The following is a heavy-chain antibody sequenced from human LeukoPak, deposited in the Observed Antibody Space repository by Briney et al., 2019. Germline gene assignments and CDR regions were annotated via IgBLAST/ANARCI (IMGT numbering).Heavy chain of an antibody. CDR2: INPNSGGT. Sequence: GASVKVFCKASGYTFTGYYMHWVRQAPGQGLEWMGWINPNSGGTNYAQKFQGRVTMTRDTSISTAYMELSRLRSDDTAVYYCARSLRYCSSTSCYPTNDYWGQGTLVTVSS. CDR1: GYTFTGYY. CDR3: ARSLRYCSSTSCYPTNDY. J-gene: IGHJ4*02. D-gene: IGHD2-2*01. V-gene: IGHV1-2*02.